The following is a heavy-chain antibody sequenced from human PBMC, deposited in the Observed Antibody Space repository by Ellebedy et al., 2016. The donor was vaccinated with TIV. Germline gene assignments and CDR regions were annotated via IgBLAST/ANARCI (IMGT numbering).Heavy chain of an antibody. CDR1: GGSIGSSSYY. J-gene: IGHJ4*02. D-gene: IGHD1-26*01. Sequence: SETLSLTCTVSGGSIGSSSYYWGWIRQPPGKGLEWIGNIYYSGSTYYNPSLKSRVTISVDTSKNQFSLKLSSVTAADTAVYYCARTVTEWGGNYFDYWGQGTLVTVSS. CDR2: IYYSGST. V-gene: IGHV4-39*07. CDR3: ARTVTEWGGNYFDY.